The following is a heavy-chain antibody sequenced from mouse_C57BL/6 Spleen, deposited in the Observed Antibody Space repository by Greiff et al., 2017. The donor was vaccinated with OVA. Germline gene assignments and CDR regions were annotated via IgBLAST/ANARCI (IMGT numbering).Heavy chain of an antibody. J-gene: IGHJ3*01. V-gene: IGHV1-15*01. CDR1: GYTFTDYE. D-gene: IGHD2-1*01. CDR2: IDPETGGT. Sequence: QVQLKQPGAELVRPGASVTLSCKASGYTFTDYEMHWVKQTPVHGLEWIGAIDPETGGTAYNQKFKGKAILTADKSSSTAYMELRSLTSEDSAVYYCTRGGNYVCAYWGQGTLVTVSA. CDR3: TRGGNYVCAY.